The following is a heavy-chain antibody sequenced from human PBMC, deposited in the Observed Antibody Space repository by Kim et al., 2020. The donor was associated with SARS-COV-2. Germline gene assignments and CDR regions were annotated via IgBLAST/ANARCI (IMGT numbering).Heavy chain of an antibody. J-gene: IGHJ4*02. CDR2: IWYDGSNK. CDR1: GFIFRNYG. D-gene: IGHD4-17*01. V-gene: IGHV3-33*06. CDR3: AKAPADGDYYY. Sequence: GGSLRLSCAASGFIFRNYGMHWVRQAPGKGLEGVAVIWYDGSNKYYADSVKGRFTISRDNSKNTLYLQMNSLRAEDTAVYYCAKAPADGDYYYWGQGTLVTVS.